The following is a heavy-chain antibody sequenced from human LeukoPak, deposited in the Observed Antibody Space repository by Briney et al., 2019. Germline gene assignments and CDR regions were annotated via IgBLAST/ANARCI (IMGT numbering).Heavy chain of an antibody. J-gene: IGHJ5*02. D-gene: IGHD2-2*01. CDR2: IYYSGST. V-gene: IGHV4-59*12. CDR1: GGSISSYY. CDR3: AREGSTSLLPNWFDP. Sequence: SETLSLTCTVSGGSISSYYWSWIRQPPGKGLEWIGYIYYSGSTNYNPSLKSRVTMSVDTSKNQFSLKLSSVTAADTAVYYCAREGSTSLLPNWFDPWGQGTLVTVSS.